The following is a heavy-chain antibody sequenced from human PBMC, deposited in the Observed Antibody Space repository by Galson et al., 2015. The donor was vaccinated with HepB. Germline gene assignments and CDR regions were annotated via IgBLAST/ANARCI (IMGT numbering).Heavy chain of an antibody. J-gene: IGHJ6*02. CDR1: GFTFSNYA. V-gene: IGHV3-23*01. Sequence: SLRLSCAASGFTFSNYAMSRVRQAPGKGLEWVSVISGSGGTTYYADSVKGRFTLSRDNSRKTLYLQMNSLRAEDTAVYYCAKDRYFYASGTYSYHYYGMDVWGQGTTVTVSS. CDR3: AKDRYFYASGTYSYHYYGMDV. CDR2: ISGSGGTT. D-gene: IGHD3-10*01.